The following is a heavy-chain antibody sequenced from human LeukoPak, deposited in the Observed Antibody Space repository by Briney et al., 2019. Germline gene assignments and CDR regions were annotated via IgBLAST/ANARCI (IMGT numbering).Heavy chain of an antibody. J-gene: IGHJ4*02. CDR3: AKGGSLSGSPSDY. Sequence: ASVNVSCTASGYTFTGFYMHWVRQAPGQGLEWMGWINPNSGGTNYAQKFQGRVTMTRDPSISTAYMELSRLISDDTAVYYCAKGGSLSGSPSDYWGQGTLVTVSS. D-gene: IGHD6-19*01. V-gene: IGHV1-2*02. CDR1: GYTFTGFY. CDR2: INPNSGGT.